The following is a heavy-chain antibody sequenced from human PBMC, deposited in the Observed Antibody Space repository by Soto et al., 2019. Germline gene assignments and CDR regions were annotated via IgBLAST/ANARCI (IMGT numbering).Heavy chain of an antibody. CDR2: ISYDGSNK. J-gene: IGHJ4*02. V-gene: IGHV3-30-3*01. Sequence: QVQLVESGGGVVQPGRSLRLSCAASRFTFSNYAIHWVRQAPGKGLEWVAIISYDGSNKYYADSVKGRFTISRDNSKNTLYLQMNSLRAEDTVVYYWAREQGGDIDYLGQGTLVTVSS. CDR3: AREQGGDIDY. D-gene: IGHD3-16*01. CDR1: RFTFSNYA.